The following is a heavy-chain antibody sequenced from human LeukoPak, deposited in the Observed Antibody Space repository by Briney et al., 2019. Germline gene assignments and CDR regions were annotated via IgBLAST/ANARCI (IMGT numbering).Heavy chain of an antibody. Sequence: GGSLRLSCAASGFTFSSYSMNWVRQAPGKGLEWVSSISSSSSYIYYADSVKGRFTISRDNAKNSLYLQMNSLRAEDTAVYYCARGAPILWFGELWRSYYYYYMDVWGKGTTVTISS. J-gene: IGHJ6*03. D-gene: IGHD3-10*01. CDR2: ISSSSSYI. CDR1: GFTFSSYS. CDR3: ARGAPILWFGELWRSYYYYYMDV. V-gene: IGHV3-21*01.